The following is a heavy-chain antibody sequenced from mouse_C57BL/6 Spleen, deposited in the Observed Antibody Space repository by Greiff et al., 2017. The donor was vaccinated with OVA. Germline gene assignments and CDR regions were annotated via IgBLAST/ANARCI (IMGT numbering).Heavy chain of an antibody. V-gene: IGHV1-7*01. CDR3: ARGYADYDAWFAY. D-gene: IGHD2-4*01. J-gene: IGHJ3*01. CDR2: INPSSGYT. CDR1: GYTFTSYW. Sequence: QVQLQQSGAELAKPGASVKLSCKASGYTFTSYWMHWVKQRPGQGLEWIGYINPSSGYTKYNQKFKDKATLTADKSSSTAYMQLSSLTYEDSAVYYCARGYADYDAWFAYWGQGTLVTVSA.